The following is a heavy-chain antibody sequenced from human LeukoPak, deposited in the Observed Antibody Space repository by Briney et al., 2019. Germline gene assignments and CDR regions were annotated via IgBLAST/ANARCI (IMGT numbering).Heavy chain of an antibody. CDR3: ARTSWGDYYYMDV. CDR1: GGSISSSSYY. Sequence: SETLSLTCTVSGGSISSSSYYWGWIRQAPGKGLEWIGSIYYSGSTYYNPSLKSRVTISVDTSKNQFSLKLSSVTAADTAVYYCARTSWGDYYYMDVWGKGTTVTVSS. V-gene: IGHV4-39*01. J-gene: IGHJ6*03. CDR2: IYYSGST. D-gene: IGHD3-16*01.